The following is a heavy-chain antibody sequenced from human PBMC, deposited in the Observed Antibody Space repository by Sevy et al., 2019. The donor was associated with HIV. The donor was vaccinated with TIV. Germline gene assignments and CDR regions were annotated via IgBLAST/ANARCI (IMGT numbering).Heavy chain of an antibody. D-gene: IGHD1-7*01. V-gene: IGHV4-59*08. J-gene: IGHJ4*02. CDR3: ARQGYNCNYPYFDY. Sequence: SETLSLTCTVSGGSISSYYWSWIRQPPGKGLGWIGYIYYTGSTNYNPSLKSRVTISVDTSKNQFSLKLSSVTAADTAEYYCARQGYNCNYPYFDYWGQGTLVTVSS. CDR2: IYYTGST. CDR1: GGSISSYY.